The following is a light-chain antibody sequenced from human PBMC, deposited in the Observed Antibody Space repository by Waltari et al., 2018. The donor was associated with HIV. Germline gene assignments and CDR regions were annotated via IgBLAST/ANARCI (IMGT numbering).Light chain of an antibody. CDR3: SSYTTSSTVV. J-gene: IGLJ3*02. Sequence: QSALTQPASVSGSPGQSITISCTATSSDVGDSTYFSCYQQYPGKAHKLMIYEVTNRPSGVSNRFSGSKSGHTASLTISGLQTEDEGDYYCSSYTTSSTVVFGGGTKLTVL. CDR1: SSDVGDSTY. CDR2: EVT. V-gene: IGLV2-14*01.